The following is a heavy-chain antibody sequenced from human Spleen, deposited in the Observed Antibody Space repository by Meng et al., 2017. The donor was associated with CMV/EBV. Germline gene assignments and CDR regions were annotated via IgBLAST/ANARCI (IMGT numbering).Heavy chain of an antibody. Sequence: SETLSLTCSVSGDSISNTRYYWGWIRQPPGKGLEWIGSVNYDGTRDGNTYYSPSLKSRVTINLDTAKNKFSLNLKSVTAADTAVYYCARTTFYNFWTGYYIYFFDPWGQGTLVTVSS. V-gene: IGHV4-39*07. CDR1: GDSISNTRYY. D-gene: IGHD3/OR15-3a*01. J-gene: IGHJ5*02. CDR3: ARTTFYNFWTGYYIYFFDP. CDR2: VNYDGTRDGNT.